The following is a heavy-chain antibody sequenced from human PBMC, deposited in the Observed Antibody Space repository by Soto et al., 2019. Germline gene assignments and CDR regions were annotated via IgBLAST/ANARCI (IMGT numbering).Heavy chain of an antibody. J-gene: IGHJ3*02. CDR1: GGSLTGYY. CDR3: ARSREQWLVDAFDI. CDR2: INPTGSP. D-gene: IGHD6-19*01. Sequence: NPSETLSLTCVVSGGSLTGYYWSWIRQPPGRGLEWIGEINPTGSPKYNPSLMSRVTISVDTSKNQFSMTLSSVTAADTAVFYCARSREQWLVDAFDIWGQGTMVTVSS. V-gene: IGHV4-34*01.